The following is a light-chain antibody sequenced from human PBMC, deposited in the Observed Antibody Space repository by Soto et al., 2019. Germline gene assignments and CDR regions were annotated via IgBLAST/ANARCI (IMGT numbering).Light chain of an antibody. CDR2: DAS. CDR3: QQSHDLPLT. V-gene: IGKV1-33*01. J-gene: IGKJ4*01. Sequence: DIQMTQSPTSLSASVGDGVTITCQASQDIRNSLNWFQQKPWKAPKLLIYDASSVEAGVPSRFSGAGSGTEFTFTINSLRPEDVATYYCQQSHDLPLTFGGGT. CDR1: QDIRNS.